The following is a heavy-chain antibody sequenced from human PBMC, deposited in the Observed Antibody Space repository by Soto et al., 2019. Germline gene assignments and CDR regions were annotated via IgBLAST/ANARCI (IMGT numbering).Heavy chain of an antibody. V-gene: IGHV1-69*13. Sequence: SVKVSCKASGGTFSSYAISWVRQAPGQGLEWMGGIIPIFGTANYAQKFQGRVTITADESTSTAYMELSSLRSEDTAVYYCARNYYDILTGHQPRRMQFDYWGQ. D-gene: IGHD3-9*01. J-gene: IGHJ4*01. CDR1: GGTFSSYA. CDR2: IIPIFGTA. CDR3: ARNYYDILTGHQPRRMQFDY.